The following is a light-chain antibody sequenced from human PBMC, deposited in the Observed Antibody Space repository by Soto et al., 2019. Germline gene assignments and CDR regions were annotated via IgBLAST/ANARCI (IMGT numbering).Light chain of an antibody. CDR2: EVS. Sequence: QSALTQPASVSGSPGQSITISCTGTSSDVCAYGYVSWYQHHPGKAPKLLIYEVSNRPSGVSNRFSGSKSGNTASLTISGLQAEDEAEYYCTSYTSRRTVLFGGGTKLTVL. CDR1: SSDVCAYGY. J-gene: IGLJ3*02. CDR3: TSYTSRRTVL. V-gene: IGLV2-14*01.